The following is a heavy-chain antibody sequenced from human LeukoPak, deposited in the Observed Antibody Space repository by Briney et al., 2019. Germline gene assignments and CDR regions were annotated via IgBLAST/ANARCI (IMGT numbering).Heavy chain of an antibody. V-gene: IGHV4-59*01. Sequence: SETLSLTCTVSGGSISSYYWSWIRQPPGKGLEWIGYIYYSGSTNYNPSLKSRVTISVDTSKNQFSLKLSSVTAADTAVYYCARDQDGMATITDWGQGTLVTVSS. CDR3: ARDQDGMATITD. CDR1: GGSISSYY. CDR2: IYYSGST. D-gene: IGHD5-24*01. J-gene: IGHJ4*02.